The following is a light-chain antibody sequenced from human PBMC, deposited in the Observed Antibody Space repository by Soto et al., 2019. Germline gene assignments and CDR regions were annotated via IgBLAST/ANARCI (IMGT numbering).Light chain of an antibody. Sequence: EIVLTQSPATLSLSPGERATLSCRASQSVSSYLSLYQQRPGQVPRLLIYDAFNRATGIPARFSGSGSGTDFTLTISSREPEDFAVYYCQQRSNWPLTFGGGTKVEIK. CDR1: QSVSSY. V-gene: IGKV3-11*01. CDR3: QQRSNWPLT. J-gene: IGKJ4*01. CDR2: DAF.